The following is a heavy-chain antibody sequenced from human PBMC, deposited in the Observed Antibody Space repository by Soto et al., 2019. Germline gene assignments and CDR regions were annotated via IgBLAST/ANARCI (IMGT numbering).Heavy chain of an antibody. D-gene: IGHD1-26*01. V-gene: IGHV2-70*11. CDR2: IDWDGDK. CDR3: VRIRRSSSVSYSYIDY. J-gene: IGHJ4*02. Sequence: SGPTLVNPTQTLTLTCTFSGFSLTTSGMCVSWIRQPPGKALEWLARIDWDGDKYYNTSLKTRLAISKDTSKNQVVLTMTNMDPVDLATYYCVRIRRSSSVSYSYIDYSGKGTVVTLCS. CDR1: GFSLTTSGMC.